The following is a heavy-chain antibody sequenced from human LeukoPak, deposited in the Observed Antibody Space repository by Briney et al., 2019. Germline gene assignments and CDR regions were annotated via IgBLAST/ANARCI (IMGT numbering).Heavy chain of an antibody. Sequence: PGGSLRLSCAASGFTFSDYSMNWVRQAPGKGLEFVSYITTDSRTIYYADSVKGRFTISRDNANNALYLQMNSLRAEDTAFYHCATVGYCSSTSCYAYFQVWGQGTLVTVSS. CDR2: ITTDSRTI. CDR3: ATVGYCSSTSCYAYFQV. J-gene: IGHJ1*01. V-gene: IGHV3-48*04. D-gene: IGHD2-2*01. CDR1: GFTFSDYS.